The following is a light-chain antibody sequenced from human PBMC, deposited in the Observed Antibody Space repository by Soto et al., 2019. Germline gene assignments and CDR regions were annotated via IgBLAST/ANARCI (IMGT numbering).Light chain of an antibody. CDR2: GAS. V-gene: IGKV3-20*01. CDR3: QQYVSSVT. Sequence: EIVLTQSPGSLSLSPGERATLSCRASQSVDSSFFAWYQQKPGQAPRLLIYGASNRATGIPDRFSGRGSGTDFTLTITGLKPEDFAVYYCQQYVSSVTFGQGTKVEIK. CDR1: QSVDSSF. J-gene: IGKJ1*01.